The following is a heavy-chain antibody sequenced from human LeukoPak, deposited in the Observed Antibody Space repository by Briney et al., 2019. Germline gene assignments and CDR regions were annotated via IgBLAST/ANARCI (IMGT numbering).Heavy chain of an antibody. D-gene: IGHD6-25*01. CDR2: ISSNGIST. J-gene: IGHJ6*02. CDR3: ARERLPSVDV. CDR1: GFNFSTYA. Sequence: GGSLRLSCAASGFNFSTYAMHWVRQAPGKGLEYVSAISSNGISTYYAESVKGRFTISRDNSKNTLYLQMGSLRPEDMAVYYCARERLPSVDVWGHGTTVTVSS. V-gene: IGHV3-64*02.